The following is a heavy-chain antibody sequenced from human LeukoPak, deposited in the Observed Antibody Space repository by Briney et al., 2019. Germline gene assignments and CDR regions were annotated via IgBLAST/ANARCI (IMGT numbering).Heavy chain of an antibody. J-gene: IGHJ4*02. D-gene: IGHD3-9*01. CDR1: GFTFDDYA. CDR3: AKDSYYDPLIGYYDY. V-gene: IGHV3-9*01. Sequence: GGSLRLSCAASGFTFDDYAMPWVRQAPGKGLGWVSGISWNSRSIAYADSVKGRFTISRDNAKNSLYLQMNSLRVEDTALYYCAKDSYYDPLIGYYDYWGQGTQVTVSS. CDR2: ISWNSRSI.